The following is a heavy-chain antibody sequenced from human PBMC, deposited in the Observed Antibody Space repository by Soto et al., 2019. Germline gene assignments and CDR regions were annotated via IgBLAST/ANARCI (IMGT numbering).Heavy chain of an antibody. D-gene: IGHD1-26*01. CDR2: IKQDGSEE. V-gene: IGHV3-7*03. CDR3: ARDRLPIVGATTWFDP. Sequence: GGSLRLSCAASGFTFSSYWMSCVRQAPWKGLEWVANIKQDGSEEYYVDSVKGRFTISRDNAKNSLYLQMNSLRAEDTAVYYCARDRLPIVGATTWFDPLGQGTLVTVSS. CDR1: GFTFSSYW. J-gene: IGHJ5*02.